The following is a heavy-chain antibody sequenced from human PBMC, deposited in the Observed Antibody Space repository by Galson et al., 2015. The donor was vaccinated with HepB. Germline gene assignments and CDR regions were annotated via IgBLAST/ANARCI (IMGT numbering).Heavy chain of an antibody. D-gene: IGHD6-19*01. V-gene: IGHV3-53*01. CDR3: ARGNGQWLNWAYGMDV. Sequence: SLRLSCAASGFTVSSNYMSWVRQAPGKGLEWVSVIYSGGSTYYADSVKGRFTISRDNSKNTLYLQMNSLRAEDTAVYYCARGNGQWLNWAYGMDVWGQGTTVTVSS. CDR2: IYSGGST. J-gene: IGHJ6*02. CDR1: GFTVSSNY.